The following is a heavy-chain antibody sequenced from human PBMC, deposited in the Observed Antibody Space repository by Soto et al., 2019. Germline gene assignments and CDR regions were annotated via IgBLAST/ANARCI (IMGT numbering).Heavy chain of an antibody. J-gene: IGHJ4*02. CDR3: AKDRGGRWYKASPFDY. V-gene: IGHV3-9*01. CDR1: GFTFDDYA. Sequence: GGSLRLSCAASGFTFDDYAMHWVRQAPGKGLEWVSGISWNSGSIGYADSVKGRFTISRDNAKNSLYLQMNSLRAEDTALYYCAKDRGGRWYKASPFDYWGQGTLVTVSS. D-gene: IGHD1-1*01. CDR2: ISWNSGSI.